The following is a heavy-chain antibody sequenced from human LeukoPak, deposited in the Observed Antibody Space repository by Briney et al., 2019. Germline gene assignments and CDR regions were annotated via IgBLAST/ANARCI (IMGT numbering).Heavy chain of an antibody. Sequence: GGSLRLSCAASGFTFSSYAMSWVRQAPGKGLEWVSAISGSGAVTYYADSVKGRFTISRDNSKNTVFLQMNSLRAEDTAVYYCARDPSARVFASTFDYWGQGTLVTVSS. V-gene: IGHV3-23*01. CDR2: ISGSGAVT. CDR3: ARDPSARVFASTFDY. J-gene: IGHJ4*02. D-gene: IGHD3-16*01. CDR1: GFTFSSYA.